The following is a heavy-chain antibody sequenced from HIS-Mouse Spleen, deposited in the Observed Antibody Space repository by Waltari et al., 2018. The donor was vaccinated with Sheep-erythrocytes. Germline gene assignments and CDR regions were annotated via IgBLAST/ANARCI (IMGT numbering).Heavy chain of an antibody. J-gene: IGHJ4*02. CDR3: AKDISRNIVVVPAAVGDY. V-gene: IGHV3-9*01. D-gene: IGHD2-2*01. Sequence: EVQLVESGGGLVQPGRSLRLSCAASGFSVDDYALHWVWQAPGRGLGWVSGMSWNSGSKGYADSVKGRLTISRDNAKNSLYLQMNSLRAEDTALYYCAKDISRNIVVVPAAVGDYWCQGTLVTVSS. CDR1: GFSVDDYA. CDR2: MSWNSGSK.